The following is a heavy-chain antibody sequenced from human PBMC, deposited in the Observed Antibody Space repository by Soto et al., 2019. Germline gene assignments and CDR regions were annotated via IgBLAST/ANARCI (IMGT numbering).Heavy chain of an antibody. V-gene: IGHV5-51*01. D-gene: IGHD2-2*01. CDR2: IYPGDSDT. CDR3: ARRSRYAVGVYGMDV. Sequence: GESLKISCKGSGYSFTNYWIGWVRQMPGKGLELMGIIYPGDSDTRYSPSFQGQITISADKSIRTPHMQWSSLKASDTAMYYCARRSRYAVGVYGMDVWGQGTTVTVSS. CDR1: GYSFTNYW. J-gene: IGHJ6*02.